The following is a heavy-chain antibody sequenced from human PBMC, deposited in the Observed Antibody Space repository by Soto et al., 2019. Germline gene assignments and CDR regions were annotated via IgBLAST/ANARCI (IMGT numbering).Heavy chain of an antibody. CDR1: GFTFSDYG. D-gene: IGHD4-17*01. V-gene: IGHV3-30*18. Sequence: LRLSCAASGFTFSDYGMHWVRQAPGTGLEWVALISFDGTNKYYSDSVKGRFSISRDNSKNTLYLQMNSLRVEDTAVYYCAKDEAEYYGDYTYSYYGMDVWGRGTTVTVSS. CDR2: ISFDGTNK. CDR3: AKDEAEYYGDYTYSYYGMDV. J-gene: IGHJ6*02.